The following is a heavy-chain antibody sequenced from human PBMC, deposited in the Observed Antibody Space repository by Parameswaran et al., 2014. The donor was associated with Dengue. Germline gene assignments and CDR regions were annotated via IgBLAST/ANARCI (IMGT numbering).Heavy chain of an antibody. CDR3: TRRGSYHADH. J-gene: IGHJ4*01. Sequence: VRQAPGKGLEWVSYISNSGRTVYHADSVEGRFTISRDNAKNSVFLQMESLRAEDTAIYYCTRRGSYHADHWGQGTLVTVSS. V-gene: IGHV3-11*01. D-gene: IGHD1-26*01. CDR2: ISNSGRTV.